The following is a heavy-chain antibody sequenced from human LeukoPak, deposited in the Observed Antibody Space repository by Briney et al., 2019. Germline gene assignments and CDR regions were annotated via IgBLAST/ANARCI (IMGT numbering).Heavy chain of an antibody. CDR1: GFSFTTYW. V-gene: IGHV3-7*01. CDR3: ALVPASTGGIDP. CDR2: IKNDGRER. Sequence: GGSLRLSCAASGFSFTTYWMSWVRQAPGKGLEWVASIKNDGRERYYVDSVKGRFTVSRDNSKNTLYLQMNSLRAEDTAMYYCALVPASTGGIDPWGQGTLVTVSS. D-gene: IGHD2-2*01. J-gene: IGHJ5*02.